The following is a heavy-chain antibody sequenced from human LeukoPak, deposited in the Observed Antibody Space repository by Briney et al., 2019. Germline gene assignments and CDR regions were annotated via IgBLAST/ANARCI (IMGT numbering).Heavy chain of an antibody. CDR1: GFSFSSYG. CDR2: VWYVGSEK. D-gene: IGHD2-2*01. CDR3: AKGGEYSTSWDDTFDI. J-gene: IGHJ3*02. V-gene: IGHV3-30*02. Sequence: PGGSLRLSCAASGFSFSSYGMHWVGQAPGKGREWVAVVWYVGSEKYYADSVKGRFTISRDNSKNTLYLDMNSLRTEDTALYYCAKGGEYSTSWDDTFDIWGQGTMVTVSS.